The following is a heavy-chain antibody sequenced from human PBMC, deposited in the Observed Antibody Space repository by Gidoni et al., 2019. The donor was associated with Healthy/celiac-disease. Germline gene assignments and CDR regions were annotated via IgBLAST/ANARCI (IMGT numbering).Heavy chain of an antibody. CDR1: GFTFRSYA. V-gene: IGHV3-23*01. CDR2: ISGSGGST. J-gene: IGHJ4*02. Sequence: EVQLLESGGGLVQPGGSLRLSCAASGFTFRSYAMSWVRQAPGKGLEWVSAISGSGGSTYYADSVKGRFTISRDNSKNTLYLQMNSLRAEDTAVYYCAKAVGAVAGTVYYFDYWGQGTLVTVSS. CDR3: AKAVGAVAGTVYYFDY. D-gene: IGHD6-19*01.